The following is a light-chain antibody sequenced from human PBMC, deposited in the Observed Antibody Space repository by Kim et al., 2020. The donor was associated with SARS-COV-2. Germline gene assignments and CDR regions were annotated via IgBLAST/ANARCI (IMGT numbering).Light chain of an antibody. CDR1: QSVRGNY. CDR3: QQYGSTPPRYT. CDR2: DAS. V-gene: IGKV3-20*01. J-gene: IGKJ2*01. Sequence: PGERATLSCRASQSVRGNYLAWYQQKPGQAPRLLIYDASSRAPGIPDRFSGSGSGTDFTLTISRLEPGDFAVYYCQQYGSTPPRYTFGQGTKLEI.